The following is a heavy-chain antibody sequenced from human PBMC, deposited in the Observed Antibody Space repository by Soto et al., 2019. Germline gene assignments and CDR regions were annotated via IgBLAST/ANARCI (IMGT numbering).Heavy chain of an antibody. CDR2: ISSSGSTI. D-gene: IGHD5-12*01. J-gene: IGHJ6*03. V-gene: IGHV3-11*01. CDR3: ARDRGYDVGYYYYYYMDV. Sequence: GGSLRLSCAASGFTFSDYYMSWIRQAPGKGLEWVSYISSSGSTIYYADSVKGRFTISRDNAKNSLYLQMNSLRAEDTAVYYCARDRGYDVGYYYYYYMDVWGKGTTVTVSS. CDR1: GFTFSDYY.